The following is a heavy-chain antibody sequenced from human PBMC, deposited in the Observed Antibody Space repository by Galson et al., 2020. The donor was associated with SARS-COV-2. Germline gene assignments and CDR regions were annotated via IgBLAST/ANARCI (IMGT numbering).Heavy chain of an antibody. CDR2: ISYDGSNK. J-gene: IGHJ6*02. D-gene: IGHD2-15*01. CDR3: ARSNMVGYYYYGMDV. V-gene: IGHV3-30*04. Sequence: GGSLRLSCAASGFTFSSYAMHWVRQAPGKGLEWVAVISYDGSNKYYADSVKGRFTISRDNSKNTLYLQMNSLRAEDTAVYYCARSNMVGYYYYGMDVWGQGTTVTVSS. CDR1: GFTFSSYA.